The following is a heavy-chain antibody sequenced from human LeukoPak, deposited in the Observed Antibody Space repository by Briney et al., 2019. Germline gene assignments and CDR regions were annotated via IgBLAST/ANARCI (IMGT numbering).Heavy chain of an antibody. V-gene: IGHV4-39*01. Sequence: PSVTLSLTCTVSGGSISSSSYYWGWIRQPPGKGLEWLGSIYYSGSTYYSPSLKSRVTISVDTSKNQFSLKLSSVTAADTAVYYCHKIRDEAFDIWGQGTMVTVSS. D-gene: IGHD4-17*01. CDR2: IYYSGST. CDR1: GGSISSSSYY. CDR3: HKIRDEAFDI. J-gene: IGHJ3*02.